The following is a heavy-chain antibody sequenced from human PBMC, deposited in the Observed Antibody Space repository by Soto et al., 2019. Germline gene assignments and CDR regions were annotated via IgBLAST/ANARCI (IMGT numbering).Heavy chain of an antibody. CDR3: ASSEFERGEVGYSGMDV. D-gene: IGHD2-15*01. CDR1: GYTFSNYA. J-gene: IGHJ6*02. V-gene: IGHV1-18*04. Sequence: QVQLVQSGADLKKPGASVQVACKTSGYTFSNYAINWVRQATGQGLAWLAGISSYNSYNGATEYARMLQARLTMTIETSPGTAYMELRSLRSDDTAVYYCASSEFERGEVGYSGMDVWGQGATVTVS. CDR2: ISSYNSYNGAT.